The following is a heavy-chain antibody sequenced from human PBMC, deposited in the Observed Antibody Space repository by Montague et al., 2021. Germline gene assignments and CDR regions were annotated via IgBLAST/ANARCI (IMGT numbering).Heavy chain of an antibody. CDR2: IYYSGNS. D-gene: IGHD6-13*01. Sequence: TLSLTCTVSGASITSNIYYWGWIRQSPGKGLEWIGSIYYSGNSFYQPSLKSRITMAVDTSKNQFSLKLSSATAADTAIYYCARVFSSWYVGWFDPWGQGTLVTVSS. CDR3: ARVFSSWYVGWFDP. CDR1: GASITSNIYY. J-gene: IGHJ5*02. V-gene: IGHV4-39*07.